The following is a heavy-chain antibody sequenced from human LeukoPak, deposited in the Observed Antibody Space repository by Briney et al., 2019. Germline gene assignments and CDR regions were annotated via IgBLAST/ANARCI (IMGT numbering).Heavy chain of an antibody. Sequence: PGGSLRLSRAASGFTFSSYWMSWVRQAPGKGLEWVANIKQDGSEKYYVDSVKGRFTIYRDNAKNSLYLQMNSLRAEDTAVYYCARKRGGYCSGGSCFYFDYWGQGTLVTVSS. J-gene: IGHJ4*02. CDR2: IKQDGSEK. V-gene: IGHV3-7*01. CDR3: ARKRGGYCSGGSCFYFDY. D-gene: IGHD2-15*01. CDR1: GFTFSSYW.